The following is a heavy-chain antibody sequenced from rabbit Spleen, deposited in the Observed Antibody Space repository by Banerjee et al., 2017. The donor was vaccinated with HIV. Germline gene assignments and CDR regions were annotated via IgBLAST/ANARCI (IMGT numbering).Heavy chain of an antibody. CDR1: GFDFSSYG. V-gene: IGHV1S40*01. D-gene: IGHD2-1*01. CDR2: VYMGTGST. Sequence: QSLEESGGGLVQPGGSLKLSCKASGFDFSSYGVSWVRQAPGKGLEWLACVYMGTGSTYYTNWAKGRFTISKTSTTTGTLQMTSLTAADTATYFCVRGVDWMFKLWGQGTLVPS. CDR3: VRGVDWMFKL. J-gene: IGHJ4*01.